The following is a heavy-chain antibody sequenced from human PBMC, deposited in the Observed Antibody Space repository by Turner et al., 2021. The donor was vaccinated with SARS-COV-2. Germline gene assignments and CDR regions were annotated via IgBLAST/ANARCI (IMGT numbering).Heavy chain of an antibody. CDR1: GGPISSSTYY. V-gene: IGHV4-39*01. D-gene: IGHD5-18*01. CDR2: NYDSGNT. J-gene: IGHJ6*02. CDR3: ARIMDTAMDYYGMDV. Sequence: QLQLQESGPGLVKPSETLFLTFTVPGGPISSSTYYWGWMRQAPGKGLEWIGNNYDSGNTYYNLSSKGRVTIYVDTSKNQFSLKLSSVTAADTDVYYCARIMDTAMDYYGMDVWGQGTTVTVSS.